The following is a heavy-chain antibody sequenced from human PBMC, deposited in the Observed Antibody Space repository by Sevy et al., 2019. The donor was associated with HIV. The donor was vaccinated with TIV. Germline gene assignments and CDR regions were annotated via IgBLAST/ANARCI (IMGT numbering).Heavy chain of an antibody. V-gene: IGHV4-61*01. CDR3: ARAVYHDSTGYYLDPYYFDY. Sequence: SETLSLTCTVSGGSVSSTSYYWSWIRQPPGKGLEWIGYIYYSGSTNYNPSLKSRVIISGDTSRNQFSLKLSSVTAADTAVYYCARAVYHDSTGYYLDPYYFDYWGQGTLVAVSS. J-gene: IGHJ4*02. CDR1: GGSVSSTSYY. CDR2: IYYSGST. D-gene: IGHD3-22*01.